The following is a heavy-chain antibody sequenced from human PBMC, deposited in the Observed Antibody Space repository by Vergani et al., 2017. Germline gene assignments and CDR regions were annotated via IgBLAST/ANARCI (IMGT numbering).Heavy chain of an antibody. J-gene: IGHJ6*02. CDR3: ATPQAVTTGGMEV. V-gene: IGHV1-69-2*01. CDR2: VDPEDSET. Sequence: EVQLVQPGAEAKKPGATMKISCKVSGYISTDHYMHWVKQAPGKGLEWMGLVDPEDSETINAEKFKGRVIIAAETSTDTAHLELSSLRSEDTAGYYCATPQAVTTGGMEVWGQGTTVIVSS. CDR1: GYISTDHY. D-gene: IGHD4-17*01.